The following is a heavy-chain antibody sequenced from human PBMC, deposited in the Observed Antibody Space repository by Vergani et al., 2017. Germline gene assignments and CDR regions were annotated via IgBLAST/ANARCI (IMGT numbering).Heavy chain of an antibody. CDR1: GFSLSHARMG. CDR3: ARIHLTRVDFWSGPNFFCDDGMDV. J-gene: IGHJ6*02. V-gene: IGHV2-26*01. D-gene: IGHD3-3*01. Sequence: VTLKESAPVLVKPTETLTLPCTVSGFSLSHARMGVTWIRQPPGKALEWLAHFFSKDEKSYSTSLKSRLTISKDTSKRQVVFTLTVMDPVYTATYYCARIHLTRVDFWSGPNFFCDDGMDVWGQRSTVTVSS. CDR2: FFSKDEK.